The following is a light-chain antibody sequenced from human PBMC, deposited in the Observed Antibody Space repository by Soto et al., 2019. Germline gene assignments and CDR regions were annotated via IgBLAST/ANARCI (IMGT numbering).Light chain of an antibody. J-gene: IGKJ2*01. CDR1: QVIGSRY. CDR3: QQFGSSIPHT. Sequence: EIVMTQSPGTLSLSPGERATIYCRASQVIGSRYLAWYHQKSGQAPRLLIYGASSRATGIPDRFGGSGSGTDFTLTIIRLEPEDFGVYYCQQFGSSIPHTFGQGTKRAIK. CDR2: GAS. V-gene: IGKV3-20*01.